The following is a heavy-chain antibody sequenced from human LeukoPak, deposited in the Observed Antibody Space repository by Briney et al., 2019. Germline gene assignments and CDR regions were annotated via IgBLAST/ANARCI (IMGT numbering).Heavy chain of an antibody. D-gene: IGHD6-19*01. CDR3: VKNDGWFHLAQ. J-gene: IGHJ4*02. Sequence: GGSLRLSCEVSGFTFSSYWMNWVRQAPGKGLEWVANIKQDGRDTYYLDSLKGRFSISRDNTNNALYLQMNSLRVEDTAVYYCVKNDGWFHLAQWGQGTLVTVSS. CDR1: GFTFSSYW. V-gene: IGHV3-7*03. CDR2: IKQDGRDT.